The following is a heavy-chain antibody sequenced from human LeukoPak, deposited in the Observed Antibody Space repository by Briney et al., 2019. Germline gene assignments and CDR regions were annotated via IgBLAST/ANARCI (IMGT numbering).Heavy chain of an antibody. J-gene: IGHJ2*01. V-gene: IGHV4-61*02. CDR3: ARDYSLRYFDL. Sequence: PSQTLSLTCTVSGGSISSGSYYWSWIRQPAGKGLEWIGRIYTSGSTNYNPSLKSRVTMSVDTSKNQFSLKLSSVTAADTAVYYCARDYSLRYFDLWGRGTLVTVSS. D-gene: IGHD6-13*01. CDR2: IYTSGST. CDR1: GGSISSGSYY.